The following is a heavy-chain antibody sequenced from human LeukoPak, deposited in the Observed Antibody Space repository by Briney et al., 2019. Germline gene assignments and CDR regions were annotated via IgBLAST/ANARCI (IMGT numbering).Heavy chain of an antibody. V-gene: IGHV3-15*07. CDR3: VRGWIYSGYDYVPYGY. D-gene: IGHD5-12*01. J-gene: IGHJ4*02. CDR1: GFTFSNAW. CDR2: IKSKTDGGTT. Sequence: PGGSLRLSCAASGFTFSNAWMNWVRQAPGKGLEWVGRIKSKTDGGTTDYAAPVKGRFTISRDDSKNTLYLQMNSLRAEDTAVYYCVRGWIYSGYDYVPYGYWGQGTLVTVSS.